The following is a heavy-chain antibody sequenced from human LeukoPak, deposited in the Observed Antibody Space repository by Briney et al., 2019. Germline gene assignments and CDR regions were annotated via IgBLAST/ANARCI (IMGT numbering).Heavy chain of an antibody. CDR2: INYSGST. D-gene: IGHD5-24*01. CDR3: ARRARNGYNYEFDY. J-gene: IGHJ4*02. V-gene: IGHV4-59*08. CDR1: GGSISGYY. Sequence: SETLSLTCTVSGGSISGYYWSWIRQPPGKALEWIAYINYSGSTNYNPSLKSRVTISVDTSKNQFSLKLSSVTAADTAVYYCARRARNGYNYEFDYWGQGTLVTVSS.